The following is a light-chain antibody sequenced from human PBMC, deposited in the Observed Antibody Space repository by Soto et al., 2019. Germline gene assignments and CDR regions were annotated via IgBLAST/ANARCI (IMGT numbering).Light chain of an antibody. V-gene: IGKV3-11*01. J-gene: IGKJ1*01. CDR3: QQRTTWPT. Sequence: EIVLTQSAGTLSLSPGESATLSCRASQSVTSFLAWYQQKPGQAPRLLIYTASNRATGVPDRFSGSASGTDFTLTITSLEPEDFAVYYCQQRTTWPTFGQGTKVDIK. CDR1: QSVTSF. CDR2: TAS.